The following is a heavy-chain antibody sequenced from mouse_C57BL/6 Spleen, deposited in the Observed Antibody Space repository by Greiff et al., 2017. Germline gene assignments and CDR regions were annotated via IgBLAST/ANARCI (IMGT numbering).Heavy chain of an antibody. J-gene: IGHJ2*01. D-gene: IGHD1-1*01. CDR3: ARGLRSYYFDY. Sequence: QVHVKQPGAELVRPGSSVKLSCKASGYTFTSYWMHWVKQRPIQGLEWIGNIDPSDSETHYNQKFKDKATLTVDKSSSTAYMQLSSLTSEDSAVYYCARGLRSYYFDYWGQGTTLTVSS. V-gene: IGHV1-52*01. CDR1: GYTFTSYW. CDR2: IDPSDSET.